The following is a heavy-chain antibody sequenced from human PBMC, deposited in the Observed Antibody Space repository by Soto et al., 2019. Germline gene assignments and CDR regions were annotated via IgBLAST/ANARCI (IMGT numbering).Heavy chain of an antibody. D-gene: IGHD2-21*02. J-gene: IGHJ4*02. CDR3: ARHSYCGGGDCYWYYFDY. CDR1: GFTFSGHW. CDR2: IRQDGSDT. Sequence: EVQLVESGGGLVQPGGSLRLSCTVSGFTFSGHWMSWVRQAPGKGLEWVANIRQDGSDTYYVDSVRGRFTISRDNARNSLYLQMSYLRAEDTAIYYCARHSYCGGGDCYWYYFDYWGQGTLVTVSS. V-gene: IGHV3-7*01.